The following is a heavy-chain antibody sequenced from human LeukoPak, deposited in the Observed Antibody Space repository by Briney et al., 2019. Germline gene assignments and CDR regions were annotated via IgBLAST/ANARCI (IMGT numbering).Heavy chain of an antibody. CDR3: ARVAWGNDAFDI. Sequence: SCKASGGTFSSYAISWVRQAPGKGLEWVANIKQDGSEKYYVDSVKGRFTISRDNAKNSLYLQMNSLRAEDTAVYYCARVAWGNDAFDIWGQGTMVTVSS. J-gene: IGHJ3*02. CDR2: IKQDGSEK. V-gene: IGHV3-7*01. CDR1: GGTFSSYA. D-gene: IGHD3-16*01.